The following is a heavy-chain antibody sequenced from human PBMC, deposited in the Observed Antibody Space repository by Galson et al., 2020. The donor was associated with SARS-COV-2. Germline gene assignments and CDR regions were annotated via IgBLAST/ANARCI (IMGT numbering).Heavy chain of an antibody. D-gene: IGHD6-13*01. J-gene: IGHJ3*02. Sequence: SETLSLTCAVSGDSISSHNWWSWVRQYPGKGLEWIGEIHHSGSTNYNPSLKSRVTISVDKSQNQFSLNLRSMTAADTAVYFCARIGPTAGAFYAFDIWGQGTMVTVCS. V-gene: IGHV4-4*02. CDR2: IHHSGST. CDR3: ARIGPTAGAFYAFDI. CDR1: GDSISSHNW.